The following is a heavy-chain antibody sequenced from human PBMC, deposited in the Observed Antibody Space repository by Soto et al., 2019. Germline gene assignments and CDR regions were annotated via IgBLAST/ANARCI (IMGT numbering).Heavy chain of an antibody. CDR2: IDHGGTT. CDR1: SDSISSGSY. J-gene: IGHJ4*03. Sequence: PSETLSLTCTASSDSISSGSYWGWIRQPPGEGPEWIASIDHGGTTFYNPSLKSRISISVDTSKNQFSLRLTSVTAADTATYYCARVHVMVVAGSTFDYWGPGTLVTVSS. V-gene: IGHV4-38-2*02. CDR3: ARVHVMVVAGSTFDY. D-gene: IGHD6-19*01.